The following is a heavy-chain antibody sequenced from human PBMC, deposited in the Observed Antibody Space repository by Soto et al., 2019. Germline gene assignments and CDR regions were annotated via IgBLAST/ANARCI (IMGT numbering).Heavy chain of an antibody. Sequence: QVQLVESGGGVVQPGRSLRLSCAASGFTFSSYGMHWVRQAPGKGLEWVAVIWYDGSNKYYADSVKGRFTISRDNSKNTLYLQMNSLRAEDTAVYYCARAGEWVATWILDYWGQGTLVTVSS. CDR3: ARAGEWVATWILDY. CDR2: IWYDGSNK. V-gene: IGHV3-33*01. J-gene: IGHJ4*02. CDR1: GFTFSSYG. D-gene: IGHD5-12*01.